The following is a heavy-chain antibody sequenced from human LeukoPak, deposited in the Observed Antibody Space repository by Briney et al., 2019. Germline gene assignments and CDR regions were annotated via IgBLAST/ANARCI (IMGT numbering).Heavy chain of an antibody. CDR3: ARDQIMITFGGVIDDY. V-gene: IGHV1-2*06. J-gene: IGHJ4*02. CDR1: GYTFTGYY. Sequence: ASVKVSCKASGYTFTGYYMHWVRQAPGQGLEWMRRINPNSGGTNYAQKFQGRVTMTRDTSISTAYMELSRLRSDDTAVYYCARDQIMITFGGVIDDYWGQGTLVTVS. CDR2: INPNSGGT. D-gene: IGHD3-16*02.